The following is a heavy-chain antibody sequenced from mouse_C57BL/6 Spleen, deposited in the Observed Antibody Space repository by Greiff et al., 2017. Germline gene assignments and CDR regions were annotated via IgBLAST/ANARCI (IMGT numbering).Heavy chain of an antibody. J-gene: IGHJ4*01. Sequence: VQLKQSGPELVKPGASVKISCKASGYSFTDYNMNWVKQSNGKSLEWIGVINPNYGTTSYNQKFKGKATLTVDQSSSTAYMQLNSLTSEDSAVYYCATAYYSNPYYAMDYWGQGTSVTVSS. CDR3: ATAYYSNPYYAMDY. CDR2: INPNYGTT. D-gene: IGHD2-5*01. CDR1: GYSFTDYN. V-gene: IGHV1-39*01.